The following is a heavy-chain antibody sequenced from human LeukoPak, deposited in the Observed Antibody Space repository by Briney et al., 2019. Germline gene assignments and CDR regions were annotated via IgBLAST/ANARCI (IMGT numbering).Heavy chain of an antibody. CDR2: IKQDGSEI. D-gene: IGHD3-3*01. CDR1: GFTFIRYW. Sequence: GGSLRLSCAGSGFTFIRYWMSSVCRAPGKGLEWVANIKQDGSEIYYVDSVKGRFTIYRENAKNSAYLQMNSLRVEDTAVYYCYRAGNYSFWSGYRGTDYWGQGTLVTVSS. V-gene: IGHV3-7*01. CDR3: YRAGNYSFWSGYRGTDY. J-gene: IGHJ4*02.